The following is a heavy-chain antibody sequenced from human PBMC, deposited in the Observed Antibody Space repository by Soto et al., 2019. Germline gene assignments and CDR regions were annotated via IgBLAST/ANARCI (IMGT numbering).Heavy chain of an antibody. CDR2: IYYSGST. CDR1: GGSINTYY. V-gene: IGHV4-59*08. CDR3: ARLGGYYQAFDR. Sequence: PSETLSLTCTVSGGSINTYYWSWFRQPPGKGLEWIGYIYYSGSTTYNPSLKSRVTISVDTSKNQFSLKLNSVTAADTAVYYCARLGGYYQAFDRWGQGSLVTVSS. J-gene: IGHJ4*02. D-gene: IGHD3-22*01.